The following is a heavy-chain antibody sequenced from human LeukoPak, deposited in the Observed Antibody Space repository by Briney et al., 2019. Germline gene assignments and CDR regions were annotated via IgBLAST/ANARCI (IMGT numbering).Heavy chain of an antibody. V-gene: IGHV3-23*01. Sequence: PGGSLRLSCVVSGFTFRKYAMTWVRQAPGKGLEWVSAISGSGGSTYYADSVKGRFTISKDNSKNTLYLQMNSLRAEDTAVYYCAKGESHFDYWGQGTLVTVSS. CDR3: AKGESHFDY. CDR2: ISGSGGST. CDR1: GFTFRKYA. J-gene: IGHJ4*02.